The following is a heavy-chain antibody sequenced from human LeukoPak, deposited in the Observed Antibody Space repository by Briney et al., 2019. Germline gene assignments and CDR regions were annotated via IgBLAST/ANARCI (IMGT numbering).Heavy chain of an antibody. D-gene: IGHD2-15*01. CDR1: GGSISSGSYY. J-gene: IGHJ5*02. V-gene: IGHV4-61*02. CDR3: ALVVVAATGWFDP. Sequence: SQTLSLTCTVSGGSISSGSYYWSWIRQPAGKGLEWIGRFYTNGSTTYNPSLKSRVTISVDTSKNQFSLKLSSVTAADTAVYYCALVVVAATGWFDPWGQGTLVTVSS. CDR2: FYTNGST.